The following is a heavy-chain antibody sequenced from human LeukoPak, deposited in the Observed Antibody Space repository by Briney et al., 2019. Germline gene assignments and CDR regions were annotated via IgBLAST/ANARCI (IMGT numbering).Heavy chain of an antibody. CDR2: INPSGGST. V-gene: IGHV1-46*01. J-gene: IGHJ4*02. Sequence: ASVKVSCXASGYTFTSYYMYWVRQAPGQGLEWMGIINPSGGSTSYAQKFQGRVTMTRDTSTSTVYMELSSLRSEDTAVYYCARGAYDSTGYYYFDYWGQGTLVTVSS. D-gene: IGHD3-22*01. CDR3: ARGAYDSTGYYYFDY. CDR1: GYTFTSYY.